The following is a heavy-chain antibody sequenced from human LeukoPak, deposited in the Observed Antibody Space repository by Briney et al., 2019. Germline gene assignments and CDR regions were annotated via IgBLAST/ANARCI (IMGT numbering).Heavy chain of an antibody. J-gene: IGHJ4*02. CDR1: GFTFGSYA. D-gene: IGHD4-17*01. CDR2: ISYDGSNK. CDR3: ARVGYGDYAGEDY. Sequence: GGSLRLSCAASGFTFGSYAMHWVRQAPGKGLEWVAVISYDGSNKYYADSVKGRFTISRDNSKNTLYLQMNSLRAEDTAVYYCARVGYGDYAGEDYWGQGTLVTVSS. V-gene: IGHV3-30-3*01.